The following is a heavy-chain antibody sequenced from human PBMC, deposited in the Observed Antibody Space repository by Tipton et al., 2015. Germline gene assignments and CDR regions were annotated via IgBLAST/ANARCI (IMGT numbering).Heavy chain of an antibody. CDR2: IDWNGGRT. CDR3: AREGSSWYFGVY. J-gene: IGHJ4*02. Sequence: FLRLSCAASGFTFDDYGMTWVRQVPGKGLEWVAGIDWNGGRTGYADSVKGRFIISRDNAQNSLFLQMNSLTAEDTAFYYCAREGSSWYFGVYWGQGTLVSVSS. D-gene: IGHD6-13*01. V-gene: IGHV3-20*04. CDR1: GFTFDDYG.